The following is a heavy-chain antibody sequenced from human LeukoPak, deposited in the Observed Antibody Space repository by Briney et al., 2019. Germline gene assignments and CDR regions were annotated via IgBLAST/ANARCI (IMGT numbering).Heavy chain of an antibody. CDR2: IQDDGTAK. J-gene: IGHJ4*02. D-gene: IGHD3-16*01. CDR1: GFTFGTYG. CDR3: AKERGYYRIYSSWGSPFDY. V-gene: IGHV3-30*02. Sequence: GGSMRLSCDTSGFTFGTYGMDWVRQAPGKGLEWVAFIQDDGTAKYNADSVKGRFTISRDNSKSTLFLQMSNLRAEDTAMYYCAKERGYYRIYSSWGSPFDYWGPGTLVTVSS.